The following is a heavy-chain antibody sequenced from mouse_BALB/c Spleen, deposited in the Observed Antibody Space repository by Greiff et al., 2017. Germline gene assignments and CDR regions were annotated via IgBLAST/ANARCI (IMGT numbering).Heavy chain of an antibody. V-gene: IGHV5-17*02. CDR1: GFTFSSFG. Sequence: EVKVVESGGGLVQPGGSRKLSCAASGFTFSSFGMHWVRQAPEKGLEWVAYISSGSSTIYYADTVKGRFTISRDNPKNTLFLQMTSLRSEDTAMYYCARSGVNWAFDYWGQGTTLTVSS. D-gene: IGHD4-1*02. J-gene: IGHJ2*01. CDR3: ARSGVNWAFDY. CDR2: ISSGSSTI.